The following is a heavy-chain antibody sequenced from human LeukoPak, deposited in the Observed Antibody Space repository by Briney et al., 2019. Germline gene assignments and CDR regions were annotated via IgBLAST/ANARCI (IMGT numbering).Heavy chain of an antibody. CDR3: ARRAGAYSHPYDY. CDR1: GFTFSTYY. D-gene: IGHD4/OR15-4a*01. Sequence: GGSLRLSCAASGFTFSTYYMNWVRQAPGKGLEWVSAISGSGGSTYYADSVKGRFTISRDNSKNTLSLQMSGLRAEDTAVYYCARRAGAYSHPYDYWGQGTLVTVSS. J-gene: IGHJ4*02. CDR2: ISGSGGST. V-gene: IGHV3-23*01.